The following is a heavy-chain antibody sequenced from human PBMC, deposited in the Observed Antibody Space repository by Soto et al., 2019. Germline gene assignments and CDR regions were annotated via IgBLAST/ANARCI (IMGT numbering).Heavy chain of an antibody. CDR2: INPIVSMS. V-gene: IGHV1-69*02. Sequence: QVQLVQSGTEVKKPGSSVKVSCKASGATFSFYTINWVRQAPGLGLEWVGRINPIVSMSNYAQKFQGRVSMTADKPTGTAYMELRSLRSDDTAMYFCAASYGSGYRAFDYWGQGALVIVSS. CDR3: AASYGSGYRAFDY. J-gene: IGHJ4*02. D-gene: IGHD3-10*01. CDR1: GATFSFYT.